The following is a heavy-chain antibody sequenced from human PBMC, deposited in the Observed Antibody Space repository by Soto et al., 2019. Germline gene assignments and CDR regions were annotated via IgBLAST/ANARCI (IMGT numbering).Heavy chain of an antibody. CDR1: GVTFSSYA. V-gene: IGHV1-69*06. CDR2: IIPIFGTA. D-gene: IGHD3-3*01. CDR3: ASPTREWLPPARDYYYGMDV. Sequence: QVQLVQSGAEVKKPGSSVKVSCKASGVTFSSYAISWVRQAPGQGLEWMGWIIPIFGTANYAQKFQGRVTITADKSTSTAYMELSSLRSEDTAVYYCASPTREWLPPARDYYYGMDVWGQGTTVTVSS. J-gene: IGHJ6*02.